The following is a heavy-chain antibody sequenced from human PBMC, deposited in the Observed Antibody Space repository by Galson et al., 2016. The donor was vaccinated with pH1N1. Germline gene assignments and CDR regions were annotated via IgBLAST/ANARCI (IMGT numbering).Heavy chain of an antibody. V-gene: IGHV3-30*04. Sequence: SLRLSCAASGFTFTSYAMHWVRQAPGKGLEWVAVTFYDGTNEYYADSAKGRFTISRDKTQSTVYLQMNSLRTEDTAVYYCARDSEYSGHEGFHWAQGTLVIVSS. CDR2: TFYDGTNE. CDR1: GFTFTSYA. J-gene: IGHJ4*02. CDR3: ARDSEYSGHEGFH. D-gene: IGHD5-12*01.